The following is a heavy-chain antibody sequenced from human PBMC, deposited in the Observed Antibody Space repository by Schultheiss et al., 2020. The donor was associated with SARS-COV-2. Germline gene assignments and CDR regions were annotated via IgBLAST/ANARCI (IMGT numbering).Heavy chain of an antibody. D-gene: IGHD1-26*01. CDR1: GGSISSSNW. CDR3: ARLVGATTDY. V-gene: IGHV4-4*02. Sequence: SETLSLTCAVSGGSISSSNWWSWVRQPPGKGLEWIGYIYYSGSTNYNPSLKSRVTMSVDTSKNQFSLKLSSVTAADTAVYYCARLVGATTDYWGQGTLVTVSS. J-gene: IGHJ4*02. CDR2: IYYSGST.